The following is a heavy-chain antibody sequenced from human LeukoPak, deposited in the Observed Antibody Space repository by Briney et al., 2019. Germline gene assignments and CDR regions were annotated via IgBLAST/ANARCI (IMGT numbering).Heavy chain of an antibody. CDR1: GFSFSTYG. Sequence: GRSLRLSCEASGFSFSTYGMHWVRQAPGKGLEWVALIWFDGSNKHYADSVKGRFTVSRDNSKNTMYLQMDSLRAEDTAVYYCARVVSCYGSSYRLLDLWGRGTLVTVSS. D-gene: IGHD3-10*01. CDR3: ARVVSCYGSSYRLLDL. CDR2: IWFDGSNK. V-gene: IGHV3-33*01. J-gene: IGHJ2*01.